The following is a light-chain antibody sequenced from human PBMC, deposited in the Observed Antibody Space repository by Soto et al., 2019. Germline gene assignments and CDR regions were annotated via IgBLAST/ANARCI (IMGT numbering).Light chain of an antibody. CDR2: DAS. CDR3: QQYGSSSYT. J-gene: IGKJ2*01. CDR1: QSVSSSY. V-gene: IGKV3-20*01. Sequence: EIVLTQSPGTLSLSPGERATLSCRASQSVSSSYLAWYQQKPGQAPRLLIYDASSRATGIPDRFSGSGSGTDFTLTISRLEPEDFAVSYCQQYGSSSYTFGQGTKLEIK.